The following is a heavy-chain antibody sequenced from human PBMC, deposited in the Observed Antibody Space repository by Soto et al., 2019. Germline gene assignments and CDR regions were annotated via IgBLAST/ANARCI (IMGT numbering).Heavy chain of an antibody. CDR2: IYYSGST. CDR3: ARHNEVYANYHNAFDI. Sequence: SETLSLTCTVSGGSISSYYWSWIRQPPGKGLEWIGYIYYSGSTNYNPSLKSRVTISVDTSKNQFSLKLSSVTAADTAVYYCARHNEVYANYHNAFDIWGQGTMVTVSS. D-gene: IGHD2-8*01. V-gene: IGHV4-59*08. CDR1: GGSISSYY. J-gene: IGHJ3*02.